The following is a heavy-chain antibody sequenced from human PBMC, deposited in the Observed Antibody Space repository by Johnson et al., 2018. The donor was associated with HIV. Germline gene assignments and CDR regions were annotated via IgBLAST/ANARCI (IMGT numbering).Heavy chain of an antibody. Sequence: VESGGGLVQPGRSLRLSCATSGFTFDDYAMHWVRQAPGKGLEWVSGISWNSGSIGYADSVKGRFTISRDNGKNSLSLQMNTLRAEDTAVYFCARGREDFWGQGTMVTVSS. CDR1: GFTFDDYA. CDR2: ISWNSGSI. CDR3: ARGREDF. D-gene: IGHD1-26*01. V-gene: IGHV3-9*01. J-gene: IGHJ3*01.